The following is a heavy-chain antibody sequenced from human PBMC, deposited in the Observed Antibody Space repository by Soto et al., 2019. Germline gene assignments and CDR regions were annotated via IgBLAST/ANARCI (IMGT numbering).Heavy chain of an antibody. V-gene: IGHV1-18*01. Sequence: ASVKVSCKASGYSFNTYGISWVRQAPGQGLEWMGWISAYNGNTFYAQRLQGRLTMTTDTSTSTAYMELRSLRSDDTAVYYGARYKWNDFYYFYGMDDWRQGTTVTVSS. J-gene: IGHJ6*02. D-gene: IGHD1-20*01. CDR1: GYSFNTYG. CDR3: ARYKWNDFYYFYGMDD. CDR2: ISAYNGNT.